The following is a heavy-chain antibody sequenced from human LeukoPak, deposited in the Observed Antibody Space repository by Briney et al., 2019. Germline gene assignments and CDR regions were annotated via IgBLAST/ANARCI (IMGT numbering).Heavy chain of an antibody. CDR1: GYTFTSYY. CDR2: INPSGGST. D-gene: IGHD3-22*01. Sequence: ASVKVSCKASGYTFTSYYMHWVRQAPGQGLGWMGIINPSGGSTSYAQKFQGRVTMTRDTSISTAYMELSRLRSDDTAVYYCARGLGYYYDFDYWGQGTLVTVSS. CDR3: ARGLGYYYDFDY. J-gene: IGHJ4*02. V-gene: IGHV1-46*01.